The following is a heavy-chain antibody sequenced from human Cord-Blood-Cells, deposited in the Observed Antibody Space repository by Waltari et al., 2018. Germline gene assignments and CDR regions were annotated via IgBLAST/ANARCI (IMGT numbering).Heavy chain of an antibody. Sequence: QVQLVQSGAEVKKPGASVKVSCTPSGYTFTSYYINWVAPAPGHGLEWMGWMNPNSGNTGYAQKFQGRVTMTRNTSISTAYMELSSLRSEDTAVYYCARIGNCSSTSCYGGGFDPWGQGTLVTVSS. D-gene: IGHD2-2*01. CDR2: MNPNSGNT. V-gene: IGHV1-8*01. CDR3: ARIGNCSSTSCYGGGFDP. J-gene: IGHJ5*02. CDR1: GYTFTSYY.